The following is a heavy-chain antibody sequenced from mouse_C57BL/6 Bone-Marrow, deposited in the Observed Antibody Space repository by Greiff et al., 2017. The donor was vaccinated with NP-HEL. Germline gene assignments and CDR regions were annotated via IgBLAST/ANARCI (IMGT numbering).Heavy chain of an antibody. CDR2: IDPEDGDT. D-gene: IGHD2-5*01. Sequence: VQLQQSGAELVRPGASVKLSCTASGFNIKDDYMHWVKQRPEQGLEWIGWIDPEDGDTEYASKFQGKATITADTSSNTAYLQLSSLTSEDTAVYYCYILPYSKGFAYWGQGTLVTVSA. CDR3: YILPYSKGFAY. V-gene: IGHV14-4*01. J-gene: IGHJ3*01. CDR1: GFNIKDDY.